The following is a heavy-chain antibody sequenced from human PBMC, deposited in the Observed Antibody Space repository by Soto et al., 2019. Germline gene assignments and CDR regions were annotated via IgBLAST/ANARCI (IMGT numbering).Heavy chain of an antibody. D-gene: IGHD3-10*01. CDR1: GGSISSGGYS. CDR2: IYHSGST. V-gene: IGHV4-30-2*01. CDR3: ARVGYYGSGKALDY. J-gene: IGHJ4*02. Sequence: SETLSLTCAVSGGSISSGGYSWSWIRQPPGKGLEWIGYIYHSGSTYYNPSLKSRVTISVDRSKNQFSLKLSSVTAADTAVYYCARVGYYGSGKALDYWGQGTLVTVSS.